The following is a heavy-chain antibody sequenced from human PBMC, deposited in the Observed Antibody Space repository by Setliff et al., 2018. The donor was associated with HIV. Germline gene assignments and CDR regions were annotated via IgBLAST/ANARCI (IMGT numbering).Heavy chain of an antibody. V-gene: IGHV1-69*13. CDR2: IIPIYGTA. J-gene: IGHJ6*03. D-gene: IGHD3-22*01. CDR3: ATGGYYYYDKSDYYYHIDV. CDR1: GGTFSSYA. Sequence: SVKVSCKASGGTFSSYAISWVRQAPGQGLEWMGGIIPIYGTANYAQKFQGRVTITADESSSTAYMELSSLISEDTAVYYCATGGYYYYDKSDYYYHIDVRGKGTTVTVSS.